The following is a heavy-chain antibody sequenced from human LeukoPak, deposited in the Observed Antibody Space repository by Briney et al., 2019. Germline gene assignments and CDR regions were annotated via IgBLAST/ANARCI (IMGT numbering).Heavy chain of an antibody. CDR2: ISYDGSNK. CDR3: ASAYDYCSGGSCYPVSGY. D-gene: IGHD2-15*01. V-gene: IGHV3-30*03. Sequence: GGSLRLSCAASGFTVSSNYMSWVRQAPGKGLEWVAVISYDGSNKYYADSVKGRFTISRDNSKNTLYLQMNSLRAEDTAVYYCASAYDYCSGGSCYPVSGYWGQGTLVTVSS. J-gene: IGHJ4*02. CDR1: GFTVSSNY.